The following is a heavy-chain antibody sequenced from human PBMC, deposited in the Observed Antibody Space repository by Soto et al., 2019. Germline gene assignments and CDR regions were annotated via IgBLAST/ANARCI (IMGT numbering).Heavy chain of an antibody. Sequence: EVQLVQSGGGLVQPGGSLRLSCVGSGFTFTDLYMNWLRQAPGKGLEWVANISPDGTEPHYVESVRGRFTTSRDNAKNSLFLQMNSLRADDTAFYYCAGWGGPDYKYCGQGILVTVDS. V-gene: IGHV3-7*03. J-gene: IGHJ4*02. CDR3: AGWGGPDYKY. CDR2: ISPDGTEP. CDR1: GFTFTDLY. D-gene: IGHD4-4*01.